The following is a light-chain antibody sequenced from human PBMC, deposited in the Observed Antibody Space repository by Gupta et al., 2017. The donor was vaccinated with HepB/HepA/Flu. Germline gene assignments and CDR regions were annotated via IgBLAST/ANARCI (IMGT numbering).Light chain of an antibody. V-gene: IGKV1-5*03. CDR1: QSISSW. Sequence: DIQITQSPSTLCASVGDRVTITFRASQSISSWLAWYQQKPGKAPKLLIYKASSLESGVPSRFSGSGSGTEFTLTISSLQPDDFATYYCQHYNSYAWTFGQGTKVEIK. J-gene: IGKJ1*01. CDR2: KAS. CDR3: QHYNSYAWT.